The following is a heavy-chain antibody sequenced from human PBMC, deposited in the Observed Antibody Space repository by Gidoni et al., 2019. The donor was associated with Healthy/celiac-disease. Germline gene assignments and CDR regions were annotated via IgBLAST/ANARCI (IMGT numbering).Heavy chain of an antibody. D-gene: IGHD1-26*01. J-gene: IGHJ4*02. V-gene: IGHV3-20*04. CDR1: VFTFADYG. CDR3: ARAAKWELLRYFDY. CDR2: INGNGGRT. Sequence: EVQLVDSGGGVVRPGGSLRLSCAASVFTFADYGMSWVRQAPGKGLEWDAGINGNGGRTGYADSVKGRFTISRDNAKNSLYLQMNSLRAEDTALYYCARAAKWELLRYFDYWGQGTLVTVSS.